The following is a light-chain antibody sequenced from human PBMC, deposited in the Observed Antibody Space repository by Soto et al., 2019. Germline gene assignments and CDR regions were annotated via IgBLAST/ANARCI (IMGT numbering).Light chain of an antibody. CDR2: DVN. Sequence: QSALTQPRSVSGSPGQSATISCTGTSSDVGGYNYVSWYQQNPGKAPKLMIYDVNKRPSGVPDRFSGSKSGNTASLTISGLQAEDGADYYCSSYEGSFTSFVVFGGGTKLPFL. CDR3: SSYEGSFTSFVV. CDR1: SSDVGGYNY. V-gene: IGLV2-11*01. J-gene: IGLJ2*01.